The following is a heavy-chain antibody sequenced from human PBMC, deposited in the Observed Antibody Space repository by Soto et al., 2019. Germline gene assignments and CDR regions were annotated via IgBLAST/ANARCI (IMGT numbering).Heavy chain of an antibody. D-gene: IGHD4-17*01. J-gene: IGHJ6*03. CDR1: GFTFSSYA. V-gene: IGHV3-23*01. CDR3: AKGRVTTVTTRNYYYYMDV. CDR2: ISGSGGST. Sequence: GGSLRLSCAASGFTFSSYAMSWVRQAPGKGLEWVSAISGSGGSTYYADSVKGRFTISRDNSKNTLYLQMNSLRAEDTAVYYCAKGRVTTVTTRNYYYYMDVWGKGTTVTVSS.